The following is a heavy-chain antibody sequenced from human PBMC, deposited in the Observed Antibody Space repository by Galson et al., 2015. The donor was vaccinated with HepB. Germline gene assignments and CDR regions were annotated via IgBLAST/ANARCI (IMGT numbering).Heavy chain of an antibody. J-gene: IGHJ4*02. Sequence: SVKVSCKASGYTFTSYGISWVRQAPGQGLEWMGWISAYNGNTNYAQKLQGRVTMTTDTSTSTAYMELRSLRSDDTAVYYCARDPDSSSWYGVVDYWGQGTLVTVSS. D-gene: IGHD6-13*01. V-gene: IGHV1-18*04. CDR2: ISAYNGNT. CDR3: ARDPDSSSWYGVVDY. CDR1: GYTFTSYG.